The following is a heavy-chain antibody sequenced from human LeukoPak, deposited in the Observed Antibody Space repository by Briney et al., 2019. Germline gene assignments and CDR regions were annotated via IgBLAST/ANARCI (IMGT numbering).Heavy chain of an antibody. CDR2: INHSGST. Sequence: SETLSLTCAVYGGSFSGYYWSWIRQPPGKGLEWIGEINHSGSTNYNPSLKSRVTTSVDTSKNQFSLKLSSVTAADTAVYYCARGGPLYMMVRKVGPALDYWGQGTLVTVSS. CDR3: ARGGPLYMMVRKVGPALDY. CDR1: GGSFSGYY. V-gene: IGHV4-34*01. D-gene: IGHD3-10*01. J-gene: IGHJ4*02.